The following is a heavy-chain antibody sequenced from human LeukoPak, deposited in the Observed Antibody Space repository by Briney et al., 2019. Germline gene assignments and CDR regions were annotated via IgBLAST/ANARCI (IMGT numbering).Heavy chain of an antibody. CDR1: GYSISSGYY. D-gene: IGHD3-10*01. V-gene: IGHV4-38-2*01. Sequence: SETLSLTCAVSGYSISSGYYWGWIRPPPGKGVEWIGSIYHSGSTYYNPSLKSRVTIPVDTSKNQFSLKLSSVTAADTAVYYCARYMVRGVIYPLNHAFDIWGQGTMVTVSS. CDR3: ARYMVRGVIYPLNHAFDI. J-gene: IGHJ3*02. CDR2: IYHSGST.